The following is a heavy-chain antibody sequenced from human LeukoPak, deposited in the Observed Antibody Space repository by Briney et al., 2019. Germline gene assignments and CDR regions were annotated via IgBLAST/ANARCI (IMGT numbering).Heavy chain of an antibody. J-gene: IGHJ6*03. Sequence: ASVKVSCKVSGYTLTELSMHWVRQAPGKGLEWMGGFDPEDGETIYAQKFQGRVTMTEDTSTDTAYMELSSLRSEDTAVYYCARDTGKGIAAAGRYYYYYYMDVWGKGTTVTISS. CDR2: FDPEDGET. D-gene: IGHD6-13*01. CDR3: ARDTGKGIAAAGRYYYYYYMDV. V-gene: IGHV1-24*01. CDR1: GYTLTELS.